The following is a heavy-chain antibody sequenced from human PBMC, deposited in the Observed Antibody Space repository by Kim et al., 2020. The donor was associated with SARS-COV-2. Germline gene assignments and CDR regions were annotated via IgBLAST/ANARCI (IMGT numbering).Heavy chain of an antibody. CDR1: GFTFSDYY. V-gene: IGHV3-11*01. J-gene: IGHJ4*02. CDR3: ARGVNSGVKDF. D-gene: IGHD3-10*01. Sequence: GGSLRLSCAASGFTFSDYYMSWIRQAPGKGLEWISYISGSGHAIYYTDSLKGRFTISRDNAKNSLYLQMNSLRAEDTAVYYCARGVNSGVKDFWGQGTQVTVSS. CDR2: ISGSGHAI.